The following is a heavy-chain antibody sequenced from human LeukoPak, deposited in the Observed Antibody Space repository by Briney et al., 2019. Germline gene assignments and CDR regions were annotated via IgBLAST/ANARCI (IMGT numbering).Heavy chain of an antibody. D-gene: IGHD7-27*01. CDR2: IDSSSSNI. Sequence: GGPLRLSCAASGFTFTSYSMNWVRQAPGKGLQWVSYIDSSSSNIYYADSVMGRFSISRGNAKNSLYLQMNSLRDEDTAVYYCARESYWGSSGKGFDYWGQGTLVTVSS. V-gene: IGHV3-48*02. J-gene: IGHJ4*02. CDR3: ARESYWGSSGKGFDY. CDR1: GFTFTSYS.